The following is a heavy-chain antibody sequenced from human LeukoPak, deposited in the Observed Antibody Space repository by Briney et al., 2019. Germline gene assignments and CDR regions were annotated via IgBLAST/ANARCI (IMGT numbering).Heavy chain of an antibody. Sequence: GGSLRLSCAASAFTFSSYGMHWVRQAPGKGLEWVAFIRYDGSNKYYADSVKGRFTISRDNAKNSLYLQMNSLRAEDTAVYYCARDKIYYDSSGYLPFDYWGQGTLVTVSS. CDR1: AFTFSSYG. V-gene: IGHV3-30*02. CDR3: ARDKIYYDSSGYLPFDY. CDR2: IRYDGSNK. J-gene: IGHJ4*02. D-gene: IGHD3-22*01.